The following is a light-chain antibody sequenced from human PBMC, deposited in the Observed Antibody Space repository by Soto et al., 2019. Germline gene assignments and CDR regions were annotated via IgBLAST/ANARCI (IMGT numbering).Light chain of an antibody. CDR3: ATWDDSLNAVV. V-gene: IGLV1-44*01. Sequence: QSVLTQPPSASGTPGQRVTISCSGTSSNIGIKTVNWYQQLPGTAPKLLIHSDNQRPSGVPARFSGSKSGTSASPAISGVQSEDEADYHCATWDDSLNAVVFGGGTKLTVL. J-gene: IGLJ2*01. CDR1: SSNIGIKT. CDR2: SDN.